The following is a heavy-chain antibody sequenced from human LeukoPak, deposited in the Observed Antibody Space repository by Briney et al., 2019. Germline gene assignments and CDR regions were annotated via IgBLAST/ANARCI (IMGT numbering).Heavy chain of an antibody. J-gene: IGHJ4*02. CDR3: ARGRSGSYYYFDY. Sequence: GGSLRLSCAASGFTVSSNYMSWVRQAPGKGLEWVSVIYSGGSTYYADSVNGRFTISRDNSKNTLYLQMNSLRAEDTAVYYCARGRSGSYYYFDYWGQGTLVTVSS. CDR1: GFTVSSNY. CDR2: IYSGGST. D-gene: IGHD1-26*01. V-gene: IGHV3-53*01.